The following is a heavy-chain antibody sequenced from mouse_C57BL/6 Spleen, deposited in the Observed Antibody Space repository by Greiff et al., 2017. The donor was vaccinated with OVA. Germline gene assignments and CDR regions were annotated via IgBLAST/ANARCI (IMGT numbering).Heavy chain of an antibody. V-gene: IGHV5-6*01. Sequence: EVQRVESGGDLVKPGGSLKLSCAASGFTFSSYGMSWVRQTPDKRLEWVATISSGGSYTYYPASVKGRFTISRDNAKNTLYLQMSSLKSEDTAMYYCARQGTAQAGYFDYWGQGTTLTVSS. CDR3: ARQGTAQAGYFDY. CDR2: ISSGGSYT. J-gene: IGHJ2*01. CDR1: GFTFSSYG. D-gene: IGHD3-2*02.